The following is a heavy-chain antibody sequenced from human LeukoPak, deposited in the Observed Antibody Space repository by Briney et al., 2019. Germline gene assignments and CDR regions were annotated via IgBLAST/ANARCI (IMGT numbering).Heavy chain of an antibody. CDR3: ARDSSSYFPSRYFDY. V-gene: IGHV3-33*01. CDR1: GFTFSSYG. CDR2: IWYDGSNK. D-gene: IGHD1-26*01. Sequence: GGSLRLSCAASGFTFSSYGMHWVRQAPGKGLEGVAVIWYDGSNKYYADSVKGRFTISRDNSKNTLYLQMNSLRAEDTAVYYCARDSSSYFPSRYFDYWGQGTLVTVSS. J-gene: IGHJ4*02.